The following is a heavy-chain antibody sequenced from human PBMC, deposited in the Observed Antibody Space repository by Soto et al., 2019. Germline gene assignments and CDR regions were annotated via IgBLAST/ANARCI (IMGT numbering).Heavy chain of an antibody. D-gene: IGHD2-8*01. CDR2: ISSSSSTI. Sequence: GGSLRLSCAASGFTFSSYSMNWVRQAPGKGLEWVSYISSSSSTIYYADSVKGRFTISRDNAKNSLYLQMNSLRAEDTAVYYCARGEMVWLPRYDYYMDVWGKGTTVTVSS. CDR1: GFTFSSYS. J-gene: IGHJ6*03. CDR3: ARGEMVWLPRYDYYMDV. V-gene: IGHV3-48*01.